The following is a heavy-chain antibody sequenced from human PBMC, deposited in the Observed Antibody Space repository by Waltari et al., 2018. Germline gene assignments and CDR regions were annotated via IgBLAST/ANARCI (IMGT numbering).Heavy chain of an antibody. D-gene: IGHD3-3*01. CDR1: GFTFRSFG. J-gene: IGHJ4*02. CDR3: AKDGFLEYLYSVFDS. CDR2: ISYYGSKK. V-gene: IGHV3-30*18. Sequence: QVQLVESGGGVVQPGRSLRLSCAASGFTFRSFGMHWVRQAPGKWLESVAVISYYGSKKYYADSVKGRFTISRDNSNDTLYLQMNTLRPEDTAVYYCAKDGFLEYLYSVFDSWGQGTLVSVSS.